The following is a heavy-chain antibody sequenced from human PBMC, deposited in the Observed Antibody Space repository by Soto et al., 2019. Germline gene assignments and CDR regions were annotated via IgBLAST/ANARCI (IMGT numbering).Heavy chain of an antibody. CDR1: GGTFSSYA. Sequence: QVQLVQSGAEVRKPGSSVKVSCKASGGTFSSYAISWVRQAPGQGLEWMGGIIPIFGTANYAQKFQGRVTXXAXEXRSTAYMELSSLRSEDTAVYYCARPTVTTAYYGMDVWGQGTTVTVSS. J-gene: IGHJ6*02. CDR3: ARPTVTTAYYGMDV. D-gene: IGHD4-4*01. CDR2: IIPIFGTA. V-gene: IGHV1-69*12.